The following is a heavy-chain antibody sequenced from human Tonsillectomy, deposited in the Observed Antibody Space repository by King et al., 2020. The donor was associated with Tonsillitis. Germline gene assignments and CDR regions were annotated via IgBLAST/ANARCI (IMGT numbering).Heavy chain of an antibody. Sequence: VQLVESGGGLVKPGGSLRLSCAASGFTFSSYSMNWVRQAPGKGLEWVSSISSSSSYIYYADSVKGRFTISRDNAKNSLYLQMNSLRAEDTAVYYCARSSWDGDSLDYWGHGTLVTVSS. CDR3: ARSSWDGDSLDY. D-gene: IGHD4-17*01. J-gene: IGHJ4*01. CDR1: GFTFSSYS. V-gene: IGHV3-21*01. CDR2: ISSSSSYI.